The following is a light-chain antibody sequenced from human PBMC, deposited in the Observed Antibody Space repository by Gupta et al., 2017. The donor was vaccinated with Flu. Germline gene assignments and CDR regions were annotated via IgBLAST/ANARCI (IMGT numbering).Light chain of an antibody. CDR3: QPYDGSPPGVT. J-gene: IGKJ3*01. Sequence: YGAFNHQKPGQAPRLVIDCASYRAAGISDRFSGSGSGTHFTLTISTLEPEDCSFYYCQPYDGSPPGVTFGPGTKVDV. CDR2: CAS. CDR1: Y. V-gene: IGKV3-20*01.